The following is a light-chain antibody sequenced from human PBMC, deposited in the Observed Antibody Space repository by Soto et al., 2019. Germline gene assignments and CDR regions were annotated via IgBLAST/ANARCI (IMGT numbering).Light chain of an antibody. Sequence: DIQMTQSPSSLSASVGHRFTITCRASQSISTYLNWYQQKPGKAPKLLIYAASSLQSGVPSRFSGSGSGTEFTLTISSLQPEDFATYYCQQLNSYPITFGHGTRLEIK. V-gene: IGKV1-17*01. J-gene: IGKJ5*01. CDR3: QQLNSYPIT. CDR1: QSISTY. CDR2: AAS.